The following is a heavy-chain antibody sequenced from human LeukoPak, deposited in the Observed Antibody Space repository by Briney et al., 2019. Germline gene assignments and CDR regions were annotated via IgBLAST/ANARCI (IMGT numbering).Heavy chain of an antibody. Sequence: GESLKISCKGSGCSFTSYWIGWVRQMPGKGLEWMGIIYPGDSDTRYSPSFQGQVTISAVKSISTAYLQWSSLKASDTAMYYCARLSCSSSSCPLDYWGQGTLVTVSS. J-gene: IGHJ4*02. V-gene: IGHV5-51*01. CDR3: ARLSCSSSSCPLDY. D-gene: IGHD2-2*01. CDR1: GCSFTSYW. CDR2: IYPGDSDT.